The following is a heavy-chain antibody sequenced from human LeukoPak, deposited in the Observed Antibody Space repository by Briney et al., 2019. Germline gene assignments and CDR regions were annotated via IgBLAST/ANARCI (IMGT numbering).Heavy chain of an antibody. Sequence: PGRSLRLSCAASGFTFSSYGMHWVRQAPGKGLEWVAVIWYDGSNKYYADSVKGRFTISRDNAKNSLYLQMNSLRADDTAVYYCARDLSSSSTAYFQHWGQGTLVTVSS. CDR1: GFTFSSYG. J-gene: IGHJ1*01. CDR2: IWYDGSNK. V-gene: IGHV3-33*01. D-gene: IGHD6-6*01. CDR3: ARDLSSSSTAYFQH.